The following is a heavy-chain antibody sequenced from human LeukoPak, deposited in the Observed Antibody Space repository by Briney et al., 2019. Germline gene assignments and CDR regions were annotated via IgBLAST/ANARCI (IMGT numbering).Heavy chain of an antibody. V-gene: IGHV4-30-2*01. J-gene: IGHJ4*02. CDR3: ARGAGLDY. Sequence: SQTLSLTCAVSGGSINSDGYSWSWIRQPPGKGLEWIGYIYHSGSTYYNPSLKSRVTISVDKSKNQFSLRLSSVTAADTAVYYCARGAGLDYWGQGTLVTVSS. CDR2: IYHSGST. CDR1: GGSINSDGYS.